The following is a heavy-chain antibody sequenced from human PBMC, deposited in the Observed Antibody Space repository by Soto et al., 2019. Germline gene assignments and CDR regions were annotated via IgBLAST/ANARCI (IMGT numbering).Heavy chain of an antibody. Sequence: PSETLSLTCAVYGGSFSGYYWSWIRQPPWKGLEWIGEINHSGSTNYNPSLKSRVTISVDTSKNQFSLKLSSVTAADTAVYYCERGRITMVRRDNSRFDPGGQGTLVKVSS. CDR2: INHSGST. CDR3: ERGRITMVRRDNSRFDP. J-gene: IGHJ5*02. V-gene: IGHV4-34*01. D-gene: IGHD3-10*01. CDR1: GGSFSGYY.